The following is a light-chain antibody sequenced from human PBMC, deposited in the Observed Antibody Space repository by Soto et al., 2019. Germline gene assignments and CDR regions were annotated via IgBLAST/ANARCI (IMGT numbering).Light chain of an antibody. CDR1: QSVSSIY. CDR3: QQYGSSPRT. Sequence: EIVLTQSPGTLSLSPGERATLSCRASQSVSSIYLAWYQQKPGQAPRPLIYGASSRATSIPDRFSGSGSGTEFNLTISRLEPEDFEVYYCQQYGSSPRTFGQGTKVEIK. CDR2: GAS. V-gene: IGKV3-20*01. J-gene: IGKJ1*01.